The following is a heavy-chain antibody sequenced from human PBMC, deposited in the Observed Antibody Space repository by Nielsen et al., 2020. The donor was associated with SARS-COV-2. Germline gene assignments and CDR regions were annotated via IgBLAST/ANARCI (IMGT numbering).Heavy chain of an antibody. J-gene: IGHJ3*02. Sequence: SETLSLTCTVSGGSMSGSTYYWGWIRQPPGKGLEWIGSIYYGGRTYYNPSLKSRVTISVDTSKNQFSLKLSSVTAADTAVYYCARHIVSDYWRGQHNDAFDIWGQGTMVTVSS. V-gene: IGHV4-39*01. CDR3: ARHIVSDYWRGQHNDAFDI. CDR2: IYYGGRT. CDR1: GGSMSGSTYY. D-gene: IGHD3/OR15-3a*01.